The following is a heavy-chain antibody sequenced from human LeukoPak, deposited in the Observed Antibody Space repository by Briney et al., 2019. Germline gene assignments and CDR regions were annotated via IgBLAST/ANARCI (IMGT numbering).Heavy chain of an antibody. V-gene: IGHV3-53*01. CDR1: GFIVNSNY. CDR2: IYSGGTA. Sequence: PGGSLRLSCAASGFIVNSNYMSWVRQAPGKGLEWVSVIYSGGTALYADSVKGRFTISRDNTKNTLYLQMNSPRAEDTAVYYCGRGLGRIEYWGQGTLVTVSS. D-gene: IGHD1-1*01. J-gene: IGHJ4*02. CDR3: GRGLGRIEY.